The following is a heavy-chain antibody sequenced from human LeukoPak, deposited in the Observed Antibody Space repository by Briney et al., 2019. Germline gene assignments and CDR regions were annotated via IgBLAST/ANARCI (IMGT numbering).Heavy chain of an antibody. CDR1: GYSFTSYW. CDR2: IYTGDADT. CDR3: ARRFYSSSSPYFDY. J-gene: IGHJ4*02. Sequence: GEALKISFKGSGYSFTSYWIGWVRRMPGKGLEGMGIIYTGDADTRYSPSFQGQVTISADKSTSTAYPQWSSLKASDTAMYYCARRFYSSSSPYFDYWGQGTLVTVSS. D-gene: IGHD6-13*01. V-gene: IGHV5-51*01.